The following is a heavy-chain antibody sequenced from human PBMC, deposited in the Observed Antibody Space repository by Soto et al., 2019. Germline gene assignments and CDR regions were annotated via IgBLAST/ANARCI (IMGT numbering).Heavy chain of an antibody. D-gene: IGHD2-2*01. V-gene: IGHV1-2*02. CDR2: INPNSGGT. CDR1: GYTFTGYY. Sequence: EASVKVSCKASGYTFTGYYMHWVRQAPGQGLEWMGWINPNSGGTNYAQKFQGRVTMTRDTSISTAYMELSRLRSDDTAVYYCARDRLIQDCSSTSCYLAWDYYYYGMDVWGQGTTVTVS. J-gene: IGHJ6*02. CDR3: ARDRLIQDCSSTSCYLAWDYYYYGMDV.